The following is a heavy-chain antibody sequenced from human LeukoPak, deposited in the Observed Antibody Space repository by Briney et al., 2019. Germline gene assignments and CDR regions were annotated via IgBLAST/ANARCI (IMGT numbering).Heavy chain of an antibody. D-gene: IGHD6-13*01. CDR1: GGSISSYY. CDR3: ARDAAYGSSWYGVFDC. Sequence: SETLSLTCTVSGGSISSYYWSWIRQPAGKGLEWIGRIYTSGSTNYNPSLKSRVTMSVDTSKNQFSLKLSSVTAADTAVYYCARDAAYGSSWYGVFDCWGQGTLVTVSS. CDR2: IYTSGST. J-gene: IGHJ4*02. V-gene: IGHV4-4*07.